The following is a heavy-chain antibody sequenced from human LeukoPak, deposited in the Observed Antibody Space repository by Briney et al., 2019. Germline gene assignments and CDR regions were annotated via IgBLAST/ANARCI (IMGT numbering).Heavy chain of an antibody. Sequence: PSETLSLTCTVSGGSISSSSYHWGWIRQPPGKGLEWIGIIYYSGSTYYSPSLKSRVTISVDTSKNQFSLKLSSVTAADTAVYFCARLLYDFWSGYYYLDAFDIWGQGTMVTVSS. V-gene: IGHV4-39*01. CDR2: IYYSGST. J-gene: IGHJ3*02. CDR3: ARLLYDFWSGYYYLDAFDI. D-gene: IGHD3-3*01. CDR1: GGSISSSSYH.